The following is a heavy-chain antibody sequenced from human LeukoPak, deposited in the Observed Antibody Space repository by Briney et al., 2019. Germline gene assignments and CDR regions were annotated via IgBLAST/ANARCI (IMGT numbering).Heavy chain of an antibody. CDR1: GYTFTGYY. CDR2: INPNSSGT. D-gene: IGHD3-10*01. J-gene: IGHJ5*02. Sequence: ASVKVSCKAPGYTFTGYYIHWVRQAPGQGLECMGWINPNSSGTNYAQKFQGRVTMTRDTSISTAYMELSRLRSDDTAVYYCARGGSGSYFSWLDPWGQGTLVTVSS. V-gene: IGHV1-2*02. CDR3: ARGGSGSYFSWLDP.